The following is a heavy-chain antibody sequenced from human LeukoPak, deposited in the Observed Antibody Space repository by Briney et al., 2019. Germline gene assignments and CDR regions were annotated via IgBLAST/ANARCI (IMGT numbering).Heavy chain of an antibody. CDR2: IYGSGST. CDR1: GASISSWY. J-gene: IGHJ5*02. V-gene: IGHV4-59*01. CDR3: ARGIAAAGVWFDP. Sequence: SETLSLTCNVTGASISSWYWSWIRQPPGKGLEWIGDIYGSGSTNYNPSLKSRVSMSADTSKNQISLNLKFVTAADTAVYYCARGIAAAGVWFDPWGQGTLVTVSS. D-gene: IGHD6-13*01.